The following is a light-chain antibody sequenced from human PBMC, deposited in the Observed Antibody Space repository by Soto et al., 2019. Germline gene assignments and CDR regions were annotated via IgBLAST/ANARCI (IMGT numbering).Light chain of an antibody. V-gene: IGKV1-5*01. CDR2: DAS. Sequence: DIQMTQSPSTLSASVGDRVTITCRASQSISSWLAWYQQKPGKAPKLLIYDASSLESGVPSRFSGSGSGTEFTLTITSLQSDDFGVYYCQQYADWPTTFGQGTRVEIK. J-gene: IGKJ1*01. CDR1: QSISSW. CDR3: QQYADWPTT.